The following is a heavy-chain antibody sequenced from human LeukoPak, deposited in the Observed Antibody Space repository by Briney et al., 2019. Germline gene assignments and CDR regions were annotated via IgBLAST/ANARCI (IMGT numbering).Heavy chain of an antibody. J-gene: IGHJ4*02. CDR2: IYSSGST. V-gene: IGHV4-4*07. CDR1: GGSTNSYY. CDR3: ARVKTSSTSWTFDQ. D-gene: IGHD2-2*01. Sequence: PSETLSLTCSVSGGSTNSYYWSWIRQSGGKGLEWIGRIYSSGSTVYNPSLNSRLTMSIDTSKNQFSLTLKSVTATDTAVYYCARVKTSSTSWTFDQWGQGALVTVSS.